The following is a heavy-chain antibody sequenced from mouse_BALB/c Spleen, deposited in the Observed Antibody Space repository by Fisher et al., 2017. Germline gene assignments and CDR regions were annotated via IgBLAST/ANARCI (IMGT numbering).Heavy chain of an antibody. D-gene: IGHD2-1*01. Sequence: FKGKATLTVDKSSSTAYMQLNSLTSEDSAVYYCARWDYGNPMDYWGQGTSVTVSS. CDR3: ARWDYGNPMDY. J-gene: IGHJ4*01. V-gene: IGHV1-39*01.